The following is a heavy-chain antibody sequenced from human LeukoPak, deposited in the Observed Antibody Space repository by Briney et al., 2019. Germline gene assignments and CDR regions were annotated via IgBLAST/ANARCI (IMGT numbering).Heavy chain of an antibody. CDR2: ISGSGGST. D-gene: IGHD3-22*01. V-gene: IGHV3-23*01. Sequence: GGSLRLSCAASGFTFSGYAMSWVRQAPGKGLEWVSAISGSGGSTYYADSVKGRFTISRDNSKNTLYLQMNSLRADDTAVYYCAKGAYYDSSSIDYWGQGTLVTVSS. CDR3: AKGAYYDSSSIDY. CDR1: GFTFSGYA. J-gene: IGHJ4*02.